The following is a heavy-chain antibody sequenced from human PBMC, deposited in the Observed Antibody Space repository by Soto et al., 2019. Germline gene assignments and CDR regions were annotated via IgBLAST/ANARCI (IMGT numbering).Heavy chain of an antibody. CDR2: MNPNSGNT. J-gene: IGHJ3*02. CDR3: ARGVYYDFWSGYSLNDAFDI. CDR1: GYTFTSYD. D-gene: IGHD3-3*01. Sequence: GASVKVSCKASGYTFTSYDINWVRQATGQGLERMGWMNPNSGNTGYAQKFQGRVTMTRNTSISTAYMELSSLRSEDTAVYYCARGVYYDFWSGYSLNDAFDIWGRGTMVTVSS. V-gene: IGHV1-8*01.